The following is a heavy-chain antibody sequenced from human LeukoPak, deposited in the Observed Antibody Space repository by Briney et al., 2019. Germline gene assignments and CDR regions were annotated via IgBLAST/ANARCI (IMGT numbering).Heavy chain of an antibody. J-gene: IGHJ3*02. D-gene: IGHD4-17*01. CDR2: MNPNSGGT. CDR3: ARPQYGDYKDRGAFDI. Sequence: ASVKVSCKASGYTFTDYYIHWVRQAPGQGLEWMAWMNPNSGGTNYAQKLQGRVTMTTDTSTSTAYMELRSLRSDDTAVYYCARPQYGDYKDRGAFDIWGQGTMVTVSS. CDR1: GYTFTDYY. V-gene: IGHV1-2*02.